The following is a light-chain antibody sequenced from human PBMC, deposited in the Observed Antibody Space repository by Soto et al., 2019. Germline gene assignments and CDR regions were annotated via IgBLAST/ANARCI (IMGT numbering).Light chain of an antibody. V-gene: IGKV3-20*01. J-gene: IGKJ1*01. CDR2: GAS. Sequence: EIVLTQSPGTLSLSPGERATLSCRASQSVSSSYLAWYQQKPGQAPRLLFYGASSRATGIPDRFSGSGSGTDFILTISRLEPDDFAVYYCQQNGRSPWTFGQGTKVDIK. CDR3: QQNGRSPWT. CDR1: QSVSSSY.